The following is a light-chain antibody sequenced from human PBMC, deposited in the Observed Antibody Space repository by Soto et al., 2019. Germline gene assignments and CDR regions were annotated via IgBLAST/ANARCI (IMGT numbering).Light chain of an antibody. CDR1: QSVTSNF. CDR3: QQYGRSPLLYT. J-gene: IGKJ2*01. CDR2: GAS. V-gene: IGKV3-20*01. Sequence: ENVLTQSPGTLSSSPGERATLSCRASQSVTSNFLAWYQQKPGQAPRLLIYGASTSAAGVPDRFSGSGSGTDFTLTITRMEPEDFAVYYCQQYGRSPLLYTFGQGTKLGVK.